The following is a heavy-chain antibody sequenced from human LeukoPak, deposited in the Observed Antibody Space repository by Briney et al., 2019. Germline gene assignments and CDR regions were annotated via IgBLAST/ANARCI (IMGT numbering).Heavy chain of an antibody. CDR1: GFTFSSYA. CDR3: ARAFGAENFDY. D-gene: IGHD1-26*01. J-gene: IGHJ4*02. Sequence: GGSLRLSCAASGFTFSSYAMHWVRQAPGKGLEYVSAISSNGGSTFYADSVKGRFTISRDNSKNTLYPQMGSLRSEDMAVYYCARAFGAENFDYWGQGTLVTVSS. V-gene: IGHV3-64*02. CDR2: ISSNGGST.